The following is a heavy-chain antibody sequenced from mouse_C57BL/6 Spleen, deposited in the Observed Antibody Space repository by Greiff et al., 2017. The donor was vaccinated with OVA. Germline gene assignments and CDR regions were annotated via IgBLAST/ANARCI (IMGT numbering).Heavy chain of an antibody. V-gene: IGHV1-59*01. CDR2: IDPSDSYT. CDR1: GYTFTSYW. Sequence: QVQLQQPGAELVRPGTSVKLSCKASGYTFTSYWMHWVKQRPGQGLEWIGVIDPSDSYTNYNQKFKGKATLTVDTSSSTAYMQLSSLTSEDSAVYYCARWALNWDYWGQGTTLTVSS. D-gene: IGHD4-1*02. CDR3: ARWALNWDY. J-gene: IGHJ2*01.